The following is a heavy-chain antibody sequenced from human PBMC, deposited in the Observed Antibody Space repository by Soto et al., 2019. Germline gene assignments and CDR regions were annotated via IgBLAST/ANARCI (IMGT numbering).Heavy chain of an antibody. CDR2: IRYDGSNI. Sequence: GGSLRLSCAASGLIFSGHGMHWVRQAPGKGLQWVAVIRYDGSNIYYADSVKGRFTISRDNSQNTLYLQMNSLRAEDTAVYYCARSTPGNPFDIWGQGTMVTVSS. J-gene: IGHJ3*02. CDR3: ARSTPGNPFDI. CDR1: GLIFSGHG. D-gene: IGHD3-10*01. V-gene: IGHV3-33*01.